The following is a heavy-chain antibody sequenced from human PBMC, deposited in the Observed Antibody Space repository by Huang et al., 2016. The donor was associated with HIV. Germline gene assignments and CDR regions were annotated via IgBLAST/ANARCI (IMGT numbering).Heavy chain of an antibody. CDR3: ARLPGSITMIRGVITDPY. V-gene: IGHV4-39*01. CDR2: IYYSGST. CDR1: GGSIRSDNYY. D-gene: IGHD3-10*01. Sequence: QLQLQESGPGLVKPSETLSLTCTVSGGSIRSDNYYWGWIRQPPGKGREWIGSIYYSGSTYYNPSLKVRVTITVDTSKNQFSLKMRSVTAADTAVYYCARLPGSITMIRGVITDPYWGQGTLVTVSS. J-gene: IGHJ4*02.